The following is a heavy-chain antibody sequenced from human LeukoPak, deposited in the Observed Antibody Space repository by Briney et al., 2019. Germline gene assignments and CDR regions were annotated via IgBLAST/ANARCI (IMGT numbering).Heavy chain of an antibody. D-gene: IGHD6-19*01. CDR1: GGSISNYY. J-gene: IGHJ5*02. V-gene: IGHV4-59*01. Sequence: SETLSLTCTVSGGSISNYYWSWIRQPPGKGLEWIGYIYYSGSTNYNPSLKSRVTISVDTSKNQFSLKLSSVTAADTAVYYCARDMRQWLVPDNWFDPWGQGTLVTVSS. CDR2: IYYSGST. CDR3: ARDMRQWLVPDNWFDP.